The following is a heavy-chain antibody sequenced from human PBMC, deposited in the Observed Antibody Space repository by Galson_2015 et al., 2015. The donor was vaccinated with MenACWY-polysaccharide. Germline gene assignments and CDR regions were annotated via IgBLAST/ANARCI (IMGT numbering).Heavy chain of an antibody. CDR1: GFTVSSNY. V-gene: IGHV3-53*01. CDR2: IYSGGST. CDR3: ARGHYGMDV. J-gene: IGHJ6*02. Sequence: SLRLSCAASGFTVSSNYMSWVRQAPGKGLEWVSVIYSGGSTDYADSVKGRFTISRDNALYLQMNSLRAEDTAVYFCARGHYGMDVWGQGTTVTVSS.